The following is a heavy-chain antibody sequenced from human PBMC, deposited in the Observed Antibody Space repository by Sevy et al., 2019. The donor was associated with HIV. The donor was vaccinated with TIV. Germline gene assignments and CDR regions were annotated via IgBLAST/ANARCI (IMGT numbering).Heavy chain of an antibody. J-gene: IGHJ4*02. CDR1: GFTFSSYA. V-gene: IGHV3-30-3*01. Sequence: GGSLRLSCAASGFTFSSYAMHWVRQAPGKGLEWVAVISYDGSNKYYADSVNGRFTISRDNSKNTLYLQMNSLRAEDTAVNYCARGGSGAHPREFEYSYGRTPFDYWGQGTLVTVSS. CDR2: ISYDGSNK. CDR3: ARGGSGAHPREFEYSYGRTPFDY. D-gene: IGHD5-18*01.